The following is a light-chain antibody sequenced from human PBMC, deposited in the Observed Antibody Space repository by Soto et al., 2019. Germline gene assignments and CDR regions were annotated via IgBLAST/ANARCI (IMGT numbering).Light chain of an antibody. CDR2: GAS. J-gene: IGKJ1*01. CDR3: QQYVSSPWA. Sequence: EIVLTQSPGTLSLSPGEIATLYFSASQSVSSSYLAWYQQKPGQAPRLLIYGASSRATGIPDRFSGSGSGTDFTLTISRLEPEDFAVYYCQQYVSSPWAFGQGTKVDIK. V-gene: IGKV3-20*01. CDR1: QSVSSSY.